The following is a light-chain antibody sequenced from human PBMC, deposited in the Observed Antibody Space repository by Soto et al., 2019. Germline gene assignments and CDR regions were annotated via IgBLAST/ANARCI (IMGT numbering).Light chain of an antibody. CDR3: SSYTSSSTVV. CDR1: SSAVGGYNY. Sequence: QSLLTQPASVSGSPGQSITISCTGTSSAVGGYNYVSWYQQHPGKAPKLMIYDVSNRPSGVSNRFSGSKSGNTASLTISGLQAEDEADYYCSSYTSSSTVVFGGGTKVTVL. CDR2: DVS. J-gene: IGLJ2*01. V-gene: IGLV2-14*01.